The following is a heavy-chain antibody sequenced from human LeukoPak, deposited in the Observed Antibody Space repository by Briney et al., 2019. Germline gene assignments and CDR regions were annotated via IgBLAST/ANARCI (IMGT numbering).Heavy chain of an antibody. CDR3: ARDSYYYDSSGYYGFDY. CDR1: GGSISSYY. Sequence: SETLSLTCTVSGGSISSYYWSWIRQPAGKGLEWIGRIYTSGSTNYNPSLKSRVTMSVDTSKNQFSLKLSSVTAADTAVYYCARDSYYYDSSGYYGFDYWGQGTLVTVSS. D-gene: IGHD3-22*01. CDR2: IYTSGST. V-gene: IGHV4-4*07. J-gene: IGHJ4*02.